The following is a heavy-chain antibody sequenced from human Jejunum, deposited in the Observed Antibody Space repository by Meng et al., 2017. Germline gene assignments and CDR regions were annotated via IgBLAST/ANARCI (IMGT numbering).Heavy chain of an antibody. V-gene: IGHV4-4*02. D-gene: IGHD1-26*01. J-gene: IGHJ4*02. CDR3: AREWSGSYRHFDY. Sequence: DSGPGLPKPSGTLSLTCVVSGGSIRTSDWWSWVRQPPGKGLEWIGEIHHSGSTNYNPSLKSRVTISVDKSKNQFSLKLNSVTAADTAVYYCAREWSGSYRHFDYWGQGTLVTVSS. CDR2: IHHSGST. CDR1: GGSIRTSDW.